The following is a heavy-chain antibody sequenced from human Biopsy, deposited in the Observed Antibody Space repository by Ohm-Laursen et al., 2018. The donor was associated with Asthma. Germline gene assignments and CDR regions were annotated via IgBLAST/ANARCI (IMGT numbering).Heavy chain of an antibody. V-gene: IGHV3-30-3*01. CDR3: AREGVAGTHIED. J-gene: IGHJ4*02. CDR2: ISYDGSSI. CDR1: RFTYE. Sequence: SLRLSCAASRFTYEMHWVRQAPGKGLEWVAVISYDGSSIYYADSVRGRFTISRDNSKNTLSLQMNSLTAEDTAVYYRAREGVAGTHIEDWGQGTLVTVSS. D-gene: IGHD6-19*01.